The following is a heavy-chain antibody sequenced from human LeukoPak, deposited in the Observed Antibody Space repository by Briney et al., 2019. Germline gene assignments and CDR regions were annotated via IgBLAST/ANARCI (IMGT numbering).Heavy chain of an antibody. CDR1: GFTFSSYS. V-gene: IGHV3-48*04. Sequence: GSLRLSCAASGFTFSSYSMNWVRQAPGKGLEWVSYISSSSSTIYYADSVKGRFTISRENAKNSLYLQMNSLRAEDTAVYYCARPLSPNAFDIWGQGTMVTVSS. CDR3: ARPLSPNAFDI. J-gene: IGHJ3*02. CDR2: ISSSSSTI.